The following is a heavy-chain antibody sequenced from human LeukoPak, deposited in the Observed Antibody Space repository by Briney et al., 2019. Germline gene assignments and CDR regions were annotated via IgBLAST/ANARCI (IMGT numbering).Heavy chain of an antibody. J-gene: IGHJ4*02. Sequence: SETLSLTCAVYGGSFSGYYWSWIRQPPGKGREGIGEINHSGSTNYNPSLKSRVTISVDTSKNQFSLKLSSVTAADTAVYYCARADYGDYGGLDYWGQGTLVTVSS. CDR1: GGSFSGYY. CDR2: INHSGST. D-gene: IGHD4-17*01. CDR3: ARADYGDYGGLDY. V-gene: IGHV4-34*01.